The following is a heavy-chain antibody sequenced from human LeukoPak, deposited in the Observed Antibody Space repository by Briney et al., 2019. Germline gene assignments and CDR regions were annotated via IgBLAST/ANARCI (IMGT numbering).Heavy chain of an antibody. CDR3: ARSGVGPPVTEPFDY. D-gene: IGHD3-10*01. J-gene: IGHJ4*02. Sequence: PSETLSLTCSVSGGSISSYYWSWIRQPPAKGLEWIGYIYYSGSTNYNPSLRSRVTISVDTSKNQFSLKLSSVTAADTAVYYCARSGVGPPVTEPFDYWGQGTLVIVFS. V-gene: IGHV4-59*01. CDR1: GGSISSYY. CDR2: IYYSGST.